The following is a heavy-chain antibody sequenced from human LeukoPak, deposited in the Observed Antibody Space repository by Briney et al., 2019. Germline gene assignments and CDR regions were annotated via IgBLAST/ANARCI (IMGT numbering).Heavy chain of an antibody. Sequence: GSLRLSCAASGFTFSSYSMNWVRQAPGKGLEWIGSIYYSGSTYYNPSLKSRVTISVDTSKNQFSLKLSSVTAADTVVYYCASQDYGDYVGALDYWGQGTLVTVSS. V-gene: IGHV4-39*07. CDR1: GFTFSSYS. D-gene: IGHD4-17*01. J-gene: IGHJ4*02. CDR2: IYYSGST. CDR3: ASQDYGDYVGALDY.